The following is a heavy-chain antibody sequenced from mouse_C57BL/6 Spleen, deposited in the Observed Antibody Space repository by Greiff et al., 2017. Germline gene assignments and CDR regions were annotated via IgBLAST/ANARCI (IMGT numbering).Heavy chain of an antibody. CDR2: IYPGDGDT. CDR3: ARWHYYGSSYGYFDV. Sequence: QVQLKESGPELVKPGASVKISCKASGYAFSSSWMNWVKQRPGKGLEWIGRIYPGDGDTNYNGKFKGKATLTADKSSSTAYMQLSSLTSEDSAVYFCARWHYYGSSYGYFDVWGTGTTVTVSS. D-gene: IGHD1-1*01. V-gene: IGHV1-82*01. CDR1: GYAFSSSW. J-gene: IGHJ1*03.